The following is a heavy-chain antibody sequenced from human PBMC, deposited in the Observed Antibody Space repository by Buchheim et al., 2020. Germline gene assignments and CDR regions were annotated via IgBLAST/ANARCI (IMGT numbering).Heavy chain of an antibody. J-gene: IGHJ3*01. Sequence: EVELLESGGGLVQPGGSLRLSCAASGFISSDYAMSWVRQAPGKGLEWVSGRTGSGGTTNYADSVKGRFTISRDNSKNTLYLQMNNLKVEDTAVYYCAKEVWRSGSFDAFDLWGQGT. CDR2: RTGSGGTT. CDR1: GFISSDYA. V-gene: IGHV3-23*01. CDR3: AKEVWRSGSFDAFDL. D-gene: IGHD6-6*01.